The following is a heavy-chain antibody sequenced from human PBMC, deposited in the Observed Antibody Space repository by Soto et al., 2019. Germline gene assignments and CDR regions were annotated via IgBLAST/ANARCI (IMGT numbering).Heavy chain of an antibody. D-gene: IGHD1-1*01. J-gene: IGHJ4*02. CDR1: GGTFYSYA. CDR3: ARATGTRFDY. Sequence: AAPVKVSCKASGGTFYSYAISWVRQAPGQGLEWMGGIIPIFGTANYAQKFQGRVTITADESTSTAYMELSSLRSEDTAVYYCARATGTRFDYWGQGTLVTVSS. V-gene: IGHV1-69*13. CDR2: IIPIFGTA.